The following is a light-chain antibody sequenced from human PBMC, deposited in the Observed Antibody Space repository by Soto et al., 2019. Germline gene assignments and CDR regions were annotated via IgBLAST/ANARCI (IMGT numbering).Light chain of an antibody. CDR1: QSISSY. Sequence: EIQMTQSPSSLSASVGDRVTITCRASQSISSYLNWYQQKPGKPPKLLIYAASSVQSGVPSRFSGSGSGTDFTITISRLQPEDFATYYCQRSYSTLTFGQGTKLEIK. CDR3: QRSYSTLT. CDR2: AAS. V-gene: IGKV1-39*01. J-gene: IGKJ2*01.